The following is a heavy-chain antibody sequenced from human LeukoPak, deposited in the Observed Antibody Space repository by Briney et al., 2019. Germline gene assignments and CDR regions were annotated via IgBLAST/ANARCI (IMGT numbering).Heavy chain of an antibody. CDR3: AKVVVKRYWYFDL. CDR2: IYYSGST. Sequence: SSETLSLTCTVSGGSISSYYWSWVRQPPGKGLEWIGYIYYSGSTNYNPSLKSRVTISVDTPKNQFSRKLSAVTAADTAVYYCAKVVVKRYWYFDLWGRGTLVTVSS. J-gene: IGHJ2*01. CDR1: GGSISSYY. D-gene: IGHD3-22*01. V-gene: IGHV4-59*01.